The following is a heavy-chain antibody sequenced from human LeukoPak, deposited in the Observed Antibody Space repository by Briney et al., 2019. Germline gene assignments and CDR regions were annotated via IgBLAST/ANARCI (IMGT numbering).Heavy chain of an antibody. CDR1: GGSISSGDYY. CDR3: ASEYGSGIG. V-gene: IGHV4-30-4*01. Sequence: PSETLSLTCTVSGGSISSGDYYWSWIRQPPGKGLEWIGYIYYTGSTYYNPSLKSRVPISVDTSKNHFSLKLSSVTAADTAVYYCASEYGSGIGWGQGTLVTVSS. D-gene: IGHD3-10*01. CDR2: IYYTGST. J-gene: IGHJ4*02.